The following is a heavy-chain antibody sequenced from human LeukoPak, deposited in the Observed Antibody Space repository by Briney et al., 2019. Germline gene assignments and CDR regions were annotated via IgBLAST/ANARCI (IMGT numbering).Heavy chain of an antibody. CDR2: INHSGST. J-gene: IGHJ4*02. Sequence: SETLSLTCAVYGGSFSGYYWSWIRQPPGKGLEWIGEINHSGSTNYNPSLKSRVTISVDTSKNQFSLKLSSVTAADTAVYYCASGAYCSSTSCSDVSFDYWGQGTLVTVSS. CDR3: ASGAYCSSTSCSDVSFDY. CDR1: GGSFSGYY. V-gene: IGHV4-34*01. D-gene: IGHD2-2*01.